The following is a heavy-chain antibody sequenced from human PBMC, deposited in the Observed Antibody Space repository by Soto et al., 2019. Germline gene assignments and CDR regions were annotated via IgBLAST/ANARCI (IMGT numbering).Heavy chain of an antibody. D-gene: IGHD1-26*01. CDR3: ARARSHEWELLVQYFDY. CDR1: GGSISSYY. Sequence: SETLSLTCTVSGGSISSYYWGWIRQPPGRELEWIGYIYYSGSTNYNPSLESRVTISVDTSKNQFSLKLSSVTAADTAVYYCARARSHEWELLVQYFDYWGQGTLVTVSS. J-gene: IGHJ4*02. V-gene: IGHV4-59*01. CDR2: IYYSGST.